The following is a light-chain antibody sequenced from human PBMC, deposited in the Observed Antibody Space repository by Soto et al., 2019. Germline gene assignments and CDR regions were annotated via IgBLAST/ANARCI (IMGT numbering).Light chain of an antibody. CDR1: QSVSSY. J-gene: IGKJ2*02. CDR2: DAS. V-gene: IGKV3-11*01. Sequence: EIVLTQSPATLSLSPGERATLSCRASQSVSSYLAWYQQKPGQAPRLLIYDASNRATGIPARFSGSGSGTDFTLTISSLEPEDFAVYYCQQYGSGTFGQGTKLEIK. CDR3: QQYGSGT.